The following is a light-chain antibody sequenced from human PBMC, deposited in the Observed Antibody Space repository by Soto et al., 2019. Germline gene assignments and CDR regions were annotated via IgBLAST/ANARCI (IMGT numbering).Light chain of an antibody. V-gene: IGLV2-23*01. Sequence: SVLAQPASVSGSPGQSITISCTGTSSDVGGFNVVSWYQQHPGKAPKVIIYEGIKRPSGVSNRFSGSNSGSTASLTISGLQAEDEADYYCCSYVGATTYVFGTGTKVTVL. CDR3: CSYVGATTYV. CDR1: SSDVGGFNV. CDR2: EGI. J-gene: IGLJ1*01.